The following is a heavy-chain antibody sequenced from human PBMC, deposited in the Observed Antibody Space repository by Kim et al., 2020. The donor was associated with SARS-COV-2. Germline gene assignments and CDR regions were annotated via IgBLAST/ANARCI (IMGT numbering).Heavy chain of an antibody. V-gene: IGHV3-21*01. J-gene: IGHJ5*02. Sequence: ADSLRGRFTISRDNAKNSLYLQMNSLRPEDTAVYYCARSIMEGGITRGFDTWGQGTLVTVSS. CDR3: ARSIMEGGITRGFDT. D-gene: IGHD3-10*01.